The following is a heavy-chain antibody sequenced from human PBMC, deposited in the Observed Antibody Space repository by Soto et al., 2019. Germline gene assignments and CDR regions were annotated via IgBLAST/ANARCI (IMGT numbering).Heavy chain of an antibody. V-gene: IGHV3-15*07. J-gene: IGHJ4*02. CDR2: IKSKTNGWTT. CDR3: ARGSRSFDS. CDR1: GFTFSNAW. Sequence: GGSLRLSCAASGFTFSNAWMNWVRQAPGKGLEWVARIKSKTNGWTTDYAAPVRGRFTISRDESKDTLYLQMDSLTIEDTAVYYCARGSRSFDSWGPGTLVTVSS.